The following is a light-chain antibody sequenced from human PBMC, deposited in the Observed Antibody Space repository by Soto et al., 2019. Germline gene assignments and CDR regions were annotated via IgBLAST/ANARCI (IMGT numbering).Light chain of an antibody. V-gene: IGKV3-20*01. CDR2: DAS. CDR1: QSVSSY. J-gene: IGKJ5*01. Sequence: EFVLTQSPGTLSLSPGERATLSCRASQSVSSYLAWYQQRPGQAPRLLIYDASNRATGLPARFSGSGSGTDFTLTISRLEPEDFAVYYCQQYGSSSSITFGQGTRLEIK. CDR3: QQYGSSSSIT.